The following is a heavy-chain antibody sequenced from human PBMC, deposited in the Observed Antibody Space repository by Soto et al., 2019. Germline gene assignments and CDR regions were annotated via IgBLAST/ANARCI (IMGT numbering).Heavy chain of an antibody. J-gene: IGHJ4*02. CDR2: IWYDGNYK. V-gene: IGHV3-33*01. D-gene: IGHD3-10*01. Sequence: GSLRLSWTASGFLLSDYGMHWVRQAPGKGLEWVAIIWYDGNYKYYSESAKGRFTISRDNSNNTLYLQMNNLRVEDSAVYFCARDGAVAGSQDFWGQGTLVDASS. CDR1: GFLLSDYG. CDR3: ARDGAVAGSQDF.